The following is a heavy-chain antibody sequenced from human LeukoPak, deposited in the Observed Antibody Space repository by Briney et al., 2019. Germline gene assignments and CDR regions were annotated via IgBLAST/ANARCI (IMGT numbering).Heavy chain of an antibody. CDR3: ARRVTLSDDASDI. J-gene: IGHJ3*02. CDR1: GYSFTSYW. Sequence: GEPLRISCKGSGYSFTSYWRSWVRQMPGKGREWMGRIDPSDSYTNYSPSFQGHVTISADKSISTAYLQWSSLKASDTAMYYCARRVTLSDDASDIWGQGTMVTVSS. D-gene: IGHD3-16*02. V-gene: IGHV5-10-1*01. CDR2: IDPSDSYT.